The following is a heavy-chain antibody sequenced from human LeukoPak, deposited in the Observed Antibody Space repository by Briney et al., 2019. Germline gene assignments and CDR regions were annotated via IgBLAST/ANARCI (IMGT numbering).Heavy chain of an antibody. V-gene: IGHV3-49*03. CDR2: IRSKAYGGTT. D-gene: IGHD6-19*01. CDR1: GFTFGDYA. J-gene: IGHJ4*02. CDR3: TRNTGYSSGWYLLFVY. Sequence: GGSLRLSCSACGFTFGDYAKSWFRQAPGKGLEWVGFIRSKAYGGTTEYAASVKGRFTISRDDSKSIAYLQMNSLKTEDTAVYYCTRNTGYSSGWYLLFVYWGQRTLVTVSS.